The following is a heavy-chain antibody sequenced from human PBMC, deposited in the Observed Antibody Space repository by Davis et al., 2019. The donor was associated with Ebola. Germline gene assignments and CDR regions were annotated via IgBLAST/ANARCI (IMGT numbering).Heavy chain of an antibody. D-gene: IGHD2-21*01. CDR3: AREHIVAVIAISFRWFDP. CDR1: GGSFSGYY. V-gene: IGHV4-34*01. Sequence: MPGGSLRLSCAVYGGSFSGYYWSWIRQPPGKGLEWIGEINHSGSTNYNPSLKSRVTISVDTSKNQFSLKLSSVTAADTAVYYCAREHIVAVIAISFRWFDPWGQGTLVTVSS. J-gene: IGHJ5*02. CDR2: INHSGST.